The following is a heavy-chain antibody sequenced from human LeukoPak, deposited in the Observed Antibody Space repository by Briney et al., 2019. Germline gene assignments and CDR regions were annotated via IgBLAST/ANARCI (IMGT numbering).Heavy chain of an antibody. CDR1: GFAFSGSA. V-gene: IGHV3-73*01. CDR2: ISSKADSYAT. J-gene: IGHJ6*02. D-gene: IGHD3-22*01. CDR3: ARHVYDSGGFYSGMDV. Sequence: VGSLKLSCAASGFAFSGSAMHWVRQASGNGLEWVGRISSKADSYATAYAASVKGRFTISRDDSKNTAYLQMNSLRTEDTAVYYCARHVYDSGGFYSGMDVWGQGTTVTVSS.